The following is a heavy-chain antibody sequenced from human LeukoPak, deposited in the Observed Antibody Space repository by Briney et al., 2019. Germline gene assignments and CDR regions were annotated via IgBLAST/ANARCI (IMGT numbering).Heavy chain of an antibody. CDR1: GFTFSSYA. V-gene: IGHV3-23*01. D-gene: IGHD3-3*01. J-gene: IGHJ3*02. CDR2: ISGSGGNT. CDR3: TTDQRITVFGVVVNDHGAFDI. Sequence: GGSLRLSCAASGFTFSSYAMSWVRQAPGKGLEWVSVISGSGGNTYYADSVKGRFTISRDNSKNTLYLQLNSLRAEDTAVYYCTTDQRITVFGVVVNDHGAFDIWGQGTMVTVSS.